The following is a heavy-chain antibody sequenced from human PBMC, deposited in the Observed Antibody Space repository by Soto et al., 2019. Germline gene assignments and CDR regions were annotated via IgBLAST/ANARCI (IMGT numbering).Heavy chain of an antibody. V-gene: IGHV1-69*02. D-gene: IGHD4-17*01. Sequence: SVKVSCKASGGTFSSYTISWVRQAPGQGLEWMGRIIPILGIANYAQKFQGRVTITADKSTSTAYMELSSLRSEDTAVYYCARSLRDYGDYYYYHMDVWGKGTTVTVSS. J-gene: IGHJ6*03. CDR2: IIPILGIA. CDR3: ARSLRDYGDYYYYHMDV. CDR1: GGTFSSYT.